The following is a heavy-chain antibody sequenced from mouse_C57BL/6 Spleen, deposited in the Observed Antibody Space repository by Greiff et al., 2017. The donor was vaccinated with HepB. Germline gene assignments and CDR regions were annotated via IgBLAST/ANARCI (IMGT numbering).Heavy chain of an antibody. CDR2: IDPNSGGT. Sequence: QVQLQQPGAELVKPGASVKLSCKASGYTFTSYWMHWVKQRPGRGPEWIGRIDPNSGGTKYNEKFKSKATLTVDKPSSTAYMQLSSLTSEDSAVYYCAMTMVMYYFDYWGQGTTLTVSS. V-gene: IGHV1-72*01. CDR1: GYTFTSYW. D-gene: IGHD2-2*01. CDR3: AMTMVMYYFDY. J-gene: IGHJ2*01.